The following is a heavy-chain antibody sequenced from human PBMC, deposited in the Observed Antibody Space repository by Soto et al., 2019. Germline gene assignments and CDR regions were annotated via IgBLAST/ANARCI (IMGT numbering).Heavy chain of an antibody. Sequence: ASVKVSCKASGYTFTSYYIHWVRQAPGQGLEWMGIINPSGGSTSYAQKFQGRVTMTRDTSTSTVYMELSSLRSEDTAVYYCARSHLQWLAPYYYYGMDVWGQGTTVTVSS. CDR2: INPSGGST. CDR1: GYTFTSYY. D-gene: IGHD6-19*01. V-gene: IGHV1-46*01. CDR3: ARSHLQWLAPYYYYGMDV. J-gene: IGHJ6*02.